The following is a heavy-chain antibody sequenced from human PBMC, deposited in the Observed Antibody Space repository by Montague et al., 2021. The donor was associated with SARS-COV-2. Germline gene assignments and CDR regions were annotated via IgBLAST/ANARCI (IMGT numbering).Heavy chain of an antibody. CDR2: IDWDDDK. CDR1: GFSLSTSGMC. CDR3: AREYYYDSSGYYGYAFDX. Sequence: PALVKPTQTLTLTCTFSGFSLSTSGMCVSWIRQPPGKALEWLARIDWDDDKYYSTSLKTRLTISKDTSKNQAVLTMTNMDPVDTATYYCAREYYYDSSGYYGYAFDXWGQGTMVTVSS. D-gene: IGHD3-22*01. V-gene: IGHV2-70*11. J-gene: IGHJ3*02.